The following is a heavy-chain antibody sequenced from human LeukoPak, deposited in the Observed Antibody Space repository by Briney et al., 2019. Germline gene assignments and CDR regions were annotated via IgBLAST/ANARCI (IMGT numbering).Heavy chain of an antibody. J-gene: IGHJ3*02. V-gene: IGHV4-38-2*01. CDR2: IYHSGST. Sequence: PSETLSLTCAVSGYSISSGYYWGWIRQPPGKGLGWIGSIYHSGSTYYNPSLKSRVTISVDTSKNQFSLKLSSVTAADTAVYYCASYCSGGSCYNYHAFDIWGQGTMVTVSS. CDR3: ASYCSGGSCYNYHAFDI. CDR1: GYSISSGYY. D-gene: IGHD2-15*01.